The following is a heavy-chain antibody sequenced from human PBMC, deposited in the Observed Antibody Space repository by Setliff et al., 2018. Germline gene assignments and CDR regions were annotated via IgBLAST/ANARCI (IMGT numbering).Heavy chain of an antibody. J-gene: IGHJ3*02. CDR1: GGSISSYY. Sequence: KPSETLSLTCTVSGGSISSYYWSWIRQPPGKGLEWIGYIYTTGNTNYNPSLKSRVTISVDTSKKQFSLILRSVTAADTAVYYCARGRMRGSCSGPSCTYDPFDIWGQGTPVTVSS. CDR2: IYTTGNT. D-gene: IGHD2-2*01. CDR3: ARGRMRGSCSGPSCTYDPFDI. V-gene: IGHV4-4*08.